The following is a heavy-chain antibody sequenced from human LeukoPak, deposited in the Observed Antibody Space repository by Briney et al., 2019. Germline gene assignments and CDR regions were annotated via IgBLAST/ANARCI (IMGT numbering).Heavy chain of an antibody. D-gene: IGHD3-16*01. CDR2: IIPIFGTA. J-gene: IGHJ4*02. CDR3: ARGLWGPYYFDY. Sequence: ASVKVSCKASGGTFSSYAISWVRQAPGQGLEWKGGIIPIFGTANYAQKFQGRVTITADESTSTAYMELSSLRSEDTAVYYCARGLWGPYYFDYWGQGTLVTVSS. V-gene: IGHV1-69*13. CDR1: GGTFSSYA.